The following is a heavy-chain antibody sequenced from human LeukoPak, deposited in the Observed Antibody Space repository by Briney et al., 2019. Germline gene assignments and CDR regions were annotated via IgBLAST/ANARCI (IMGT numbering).Heavy chain of an antibody. V-gene: IGHV3-30-3*01. Sequence: PGGSLRLSCAASGFTFSSYAMHWVRQAPGKGLEWVAVISYDGSNKYYADSVKGRFTISRDNSKNTLYLQMNSLRAEDTAVYYCAREAPDFWSGYYGHWGQGTPVTVSS. D-gene: IGHD3-3*01. CDR1: GFTFSSYA. J-gene: IGHJ4*02. CDR2: ISYDGSNK. CDR3: AREAPDFWSGYYGH.